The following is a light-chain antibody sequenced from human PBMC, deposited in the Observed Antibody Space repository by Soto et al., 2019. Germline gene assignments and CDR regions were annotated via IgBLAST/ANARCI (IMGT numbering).Light chain of an antibody. CDR1: QSISSY. CDR3: HQYYNTPWT. V-gene: IGKV1-39*01. CDR2: AAS. J-gene: IGKJ1*01. Sequence: DLQMTQSPSSLSASVGDRVTITCRASQSISSYLNWYQQKPGKAPKLLIYAASSLQSGVPSRFSGSGSGTDFTLTISTLQAEDVAVYYCHQYYNTPWTFRPGTKVEIK.